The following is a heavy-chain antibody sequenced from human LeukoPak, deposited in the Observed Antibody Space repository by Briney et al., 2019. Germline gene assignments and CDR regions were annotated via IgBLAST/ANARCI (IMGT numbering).Heavy chain of an antibody. Sequence: NPSETLPLTCAVSGGSISSGGYSWSWIRQPPGKGLEWIGYIYHSGSTYYNPSLKSRVTISVDRSKNQFSLKLSSVTAADTAVYYCARGSSWSLYFDYWGQGTLVTVSS. D-gene: IGHD6-13*01. J-gene: IGHJ4*02. CDR1: GGSISSGGYS. V-gene: IGHV4-30-2*01. CDR2: IYHSGST. CDR3: ARGSSWSLYFDY.